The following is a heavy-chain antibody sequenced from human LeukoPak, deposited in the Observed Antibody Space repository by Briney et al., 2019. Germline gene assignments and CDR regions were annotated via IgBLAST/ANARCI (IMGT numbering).Heavy chain of an antibody. Sequence: SQTLSLTCAISGDSVSSNSVTWSWIRQSPSRGLEWLGRTYRSTWYNDYAVSVRGRITVSPDTSKNQFSLHLNSVTPEDTAVYYCARRLTQYDCFDPWGQGILVTVSS. CDR2: TYRSTWYN. J-gene: IGHJ5*02. CDR3: ARRLTQYDCFDP. D-gene: IGHD2-2*01. V-gene: IGHV6-1*01. CDR1: GDSVSSNSVT.